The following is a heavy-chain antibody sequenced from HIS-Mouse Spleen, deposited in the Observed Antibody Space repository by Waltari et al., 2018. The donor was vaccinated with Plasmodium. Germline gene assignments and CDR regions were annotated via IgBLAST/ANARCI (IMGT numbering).Heavy chain of an antibody. CDR1: GGSISSGGYS. CDR3: ARGYGSGSYYN. J-gene: IGHJ4*02. Sequence: QLQLQESGSGLVKPSQTLSLTCAVSGGSISSGGYSWSWIRQPPGNGLEWIGYIYHSGRTYYNPALKSRVTISVDRSKNQFSLKLSSVTAADTAVYYCARGYGSGSYYNWGQGTLVTVSS. D-gene: IGHD3-10*01. V-gene: IGHV4-30-2*01. CDR2: IYHSGRT.